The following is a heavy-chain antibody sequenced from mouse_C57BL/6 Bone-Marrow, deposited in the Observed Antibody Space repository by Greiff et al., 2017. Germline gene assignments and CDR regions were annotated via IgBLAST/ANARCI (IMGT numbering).Heavy chain of an antibody. Sequence: VQLQQSGPELVKPGASVKLSCKASGYTFTSYDINWVKPRPGQGLEWIGWIYPRDGSTKYNETFKGKATLTVDTSSSTADMELHSLTSEDSAVYFCARDYGSSYWYFDVWGTGTTVTVSS. V-gene: IGHV1-85*01. D-gene: IGHD1-1*01. J-gene: IGHJ1*03. CDR2: IYPRDGST. CDR3: ARDYGSSYWYFDV. CDR1: GYTFTSYD.